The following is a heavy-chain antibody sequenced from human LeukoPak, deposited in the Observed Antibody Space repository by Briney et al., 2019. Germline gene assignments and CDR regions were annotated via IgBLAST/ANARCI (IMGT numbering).Heavy chain of an antibody. V-gene: IGHV4-61*10. Sequence: SETLSLTCTVSGGSISSGSYYWTWIRQPAGKGLEWIGRIYYSGSTNYNPSLKSRVTISVDTSKNQFSLKLSSVTAADTAVYYCASYHDYGGASYWGQGTLVTVSS. CDR2: IYYSGST. J-gene: IGHJ4*02. CDR3: ASYHDYGGASY. CDR1: GGSISSGSYY. D-gene: IGHD4-17*01.